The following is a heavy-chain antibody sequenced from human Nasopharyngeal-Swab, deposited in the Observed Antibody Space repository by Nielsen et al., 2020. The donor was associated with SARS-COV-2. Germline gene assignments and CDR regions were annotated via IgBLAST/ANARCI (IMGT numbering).Heavy chain of an antibody. J-gene: IGHJ6*02. V-gene: IGHV3-30*14. CDR2: ISYDGSNK. Sequence: GGSLRLSCAASGFTFSSYAMHWVRQAPGKGLEWVAVISYDGSNKYYADSVKGRFTISRDNSKNTLYLQMNSLRAEDTAVYYCATSLLGYCSGGSCYAYYGMDVWGQGTTVTVSS. CDR3: ATSLLGYCSGGSCYAYYGMDV. CDR1: GFTFSSYA. D-gene: IGHD2-15*01.